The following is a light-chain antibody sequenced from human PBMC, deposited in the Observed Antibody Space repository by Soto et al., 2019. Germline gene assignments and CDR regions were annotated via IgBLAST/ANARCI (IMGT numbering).Light chain of an antibody. CDR2: EVS. Sequence: QSVLTQPASVSGSPGQAITISCTGTSSDVGTYNYVSWYQQHSGKAPKLMIYEVSNRPSGVSNRFSGSKSGNTASLTISGLQAEDEADYYRSAYTSSITLDVFGSGTKVTVL. CDR3: SAYTSSITLDV. J-gene: IGLJ1*01. CDR1: SSDVGTYNY. V-gene: IGLV2-14*01.